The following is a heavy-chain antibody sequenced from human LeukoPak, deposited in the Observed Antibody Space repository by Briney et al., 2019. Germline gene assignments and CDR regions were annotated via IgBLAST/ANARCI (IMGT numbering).Heavy chain of an antibody. CDR1: GYTFTGHY. CDR2: INPNSGGT. Sequence: ASVKVSCRASGYTFTGHYIHWVRQAPGQGLEWMGWINPNSGGTNYAQKFQGRVTMTRDTSISTAYMELSSLTSDDTAVYYCANSVLLASTNFDYWGQVTLVTVSS. D-gene: IGHD2-15*01. V-gene: IGHV1-2*02. CDR3: ANSVLLASTNFDY. J-gene: IGHJ4*02.